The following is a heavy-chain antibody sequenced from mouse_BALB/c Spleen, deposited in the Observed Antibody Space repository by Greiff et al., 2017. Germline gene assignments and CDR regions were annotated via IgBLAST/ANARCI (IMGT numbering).Heavy chain of an antibody. Sequence: QVQLKESGAELVRPGSSVKISCKASGYAFSSYWMNWVKQRPGQGLEWIGQIYPGDGDTNYNGKFKGKATLTADKSSSTDYMQLSSLTSEDSAVYFCAREVPFAYWGQGTLVTVSA. CDR1: GYAFSSYW. CDR2: IYPGDGDT. CDR3: AREVPFAY. J-gene: IGHJ3*01. D-gene: IGHD2-14*01. V-gene: IGHV1-80*01.